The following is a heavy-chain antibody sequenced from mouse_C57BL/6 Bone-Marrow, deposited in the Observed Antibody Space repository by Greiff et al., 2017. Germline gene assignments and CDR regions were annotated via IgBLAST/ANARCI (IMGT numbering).Heavy chain of an antibody. CDR1: GYAFSSSW. Sequence: QVQLKQSGPELVKPGASVKISCKASGYAFSSSWMNWVKQRPGKGLEWIGRIYPGDGDTNYNGKFKGKATLTADKSYITAYMQLSSLQSEDTAVYFCAGIPHYYGSSLYAMDYWGQGTSVTVSS. V-gene: IGHV1-82*01. D-gene: IGHD1-1*01. CDR3: AGIPHYYGSSLYAMDY. J-gene: IGHJ4*01. CDR2: IYPGDGDT.